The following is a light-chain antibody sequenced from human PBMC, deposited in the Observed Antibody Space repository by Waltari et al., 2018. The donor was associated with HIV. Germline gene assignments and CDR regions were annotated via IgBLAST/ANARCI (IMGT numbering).Light chain of an antibody. V-gene: IGLV2-14*01. J-gene: IGLJ3*02. CDR3: SSYRNSRTWV. CDR1: NSDIGVYNF. CDR2: EVS. Sequence: QSALTQPASVSGSPGQWITISCPGTNSDIGVYNFVSWYQQHPGKAPKLIIFEVSNRPSGVSDRFSGSKSGNTASLTISGLQAEDEADYYCSSYRNSRTWVFGGGTKLTVL.